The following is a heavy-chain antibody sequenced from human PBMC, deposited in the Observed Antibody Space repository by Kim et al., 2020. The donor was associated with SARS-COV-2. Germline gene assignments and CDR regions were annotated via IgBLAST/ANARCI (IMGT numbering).Heavy chain of an antibody. Sequence: PAPVKGGFTISRGDSKNTLYLKMNSLKTEDTAVYYCTSGLWFGEPSPSDYWGQGTLVTVSS. CDR3: TSGLWFGEPSPSDY. D-gene: IGHD3-10*01. V-gene: IGHV3-15*01. J-gene: IGHJ4*02.